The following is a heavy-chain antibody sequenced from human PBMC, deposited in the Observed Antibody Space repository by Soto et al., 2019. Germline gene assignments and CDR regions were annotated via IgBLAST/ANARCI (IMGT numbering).Heavy chain of an antibody. V-gene: IGHV4-59*01. CDR1: GGSISSYY. CDR2: IYYSGST. J-gene: IGHJ4*02. Sequence: LSLTCTVSGGSISSYYWSWIRQPPGKGLEWIGYIYYSGSTNYNPSLKSRVTISVDTSKNQFSLKLSSATAADTAVYYCARWLQYHDGGFDYWGQGTLVTVSS. D-gene: IGHD5-12*01. CDR3: ARWLQYHDGGFDY.